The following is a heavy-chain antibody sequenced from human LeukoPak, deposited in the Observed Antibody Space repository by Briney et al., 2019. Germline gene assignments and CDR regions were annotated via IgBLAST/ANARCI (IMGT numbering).Heavy chain of an antibody. CDR3: AKEEGDIVVVVADY. D-gene: IGHD2-15*01. CDR1: GFTFSDYY. J-gene: IGHJ4*02. Sequence: GGSLRLSCAASGFTFSDYYMSWIRQAPGKGLEWVSGISGSGSNTYYADSVKGRFTISRDNSKNTLYLQMNSLRAEDTAIYYCAKEEGDIVVVVADYWGQGTLVTVSS. V-gene: IGHV3-23*01. CDR2: ISGSGSNT.